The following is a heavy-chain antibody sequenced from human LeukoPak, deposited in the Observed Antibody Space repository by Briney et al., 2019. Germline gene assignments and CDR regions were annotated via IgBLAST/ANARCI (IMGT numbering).Heavy chain of an antibody. J-gene: IGHJ6*02. CDR2: ISSSGYII. Sequence: GGSLRLSCAASGFNFGDYYMSWIRQAPGKGLEWVSYISSSGYIIYDADSVKGRFTISRDNANNSLYLQMNSLRAEDTAVYYCARDKQLWFGESLNAAWGMDVWGQGTTVTVSS. V-gene: IGHV3-11*01. D-gene: IGHD3-10*01. CDR3: ARDKQLWFGESLNAAWGMDV. CDR1: GFNFGDYY.